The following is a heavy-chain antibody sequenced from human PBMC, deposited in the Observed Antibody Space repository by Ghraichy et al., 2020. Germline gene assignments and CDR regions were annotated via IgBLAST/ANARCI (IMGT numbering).Heavy chain of an antibody. D-gene: IGHD3-3*01. V-gene: IGHV1-18*01. CDR2: ISAYNGNT. CDR1: GYTFTSYG. CDR3: ARLIYDFILLRGSLRASRFDP. J-gene: IGHJ5*02. Sequence: ASVKVSCKASGYTFTSYGISWVRQAPGQGLEWMGWISAYNGNTNYAQKLQGRVTMTTDTSTSTAYMELRSLRSDDTAVYYCARLIYDFILLRGSLRASRFDPWGQGTLVTVSS.